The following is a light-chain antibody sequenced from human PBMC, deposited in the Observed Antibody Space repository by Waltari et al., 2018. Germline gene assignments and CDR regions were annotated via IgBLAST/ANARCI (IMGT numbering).Light chain of an antibody. Sequence: VLTQSPGTLSLSPGERATFSCRASQSLTKKYLAWYQQKPGQAPRLLIYGASSRAAGVPDRFSGSGSGTDFTPTISRLEPEDFAVYYCQQYGSSIMYTFGQGTKLEIK. CDR3: QQYGSSIMYT. J-gene: IGKJ2*01. V-gene: IGKV3-20*01. CDR1: QSLTKKY. CDR2: GAS.